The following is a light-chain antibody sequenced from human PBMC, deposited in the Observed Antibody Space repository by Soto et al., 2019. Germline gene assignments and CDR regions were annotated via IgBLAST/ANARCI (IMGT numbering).Light chain of an antibody. CDR3: AAWDDSLNGVL. Sequence: QSVLTQPPSVSEAPRQRVTISCSGSSSNIGHNSVNWYQQLPGKAPKLLMYYDDLLPSGVSDRFSGSKSGTSASLVISGLQSEYEADYYCAAWDDSLNGVLFGGGTKLTVL. V-gene: IGLV1-36*01. CDR1: SSNIGHNS. J-gene: IGLJ2*01. CDR2: YDD.